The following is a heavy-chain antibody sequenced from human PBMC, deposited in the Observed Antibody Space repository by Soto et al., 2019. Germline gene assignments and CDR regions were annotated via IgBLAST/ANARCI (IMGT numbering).Heavy chain of an antibody. Sequence: QVQLVQSGAEVKKPGSSVKVSCKASGGTFSSYAISWVRQAPGQGLEWMGGIIPIFGTANYGQKFQGRVTIATDESTSTAYMERSSLLSEDTAVDYCARVDCISTRCFCYYYYGMDVWGQGTTVTVSS. CDR1: GGTFSSYA. V-gene: IGHV1-69*05. CDR2: IIPIFGTA. D-gene: IGHD2-2*01. CDR3: ARVDCISTRCFCYYYYGMDV. J-gene: IGHJ6*02.